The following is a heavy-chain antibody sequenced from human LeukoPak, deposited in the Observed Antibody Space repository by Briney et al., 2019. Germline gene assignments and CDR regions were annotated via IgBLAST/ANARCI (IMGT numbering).Heavy chain of an antibody. CDR1: GSAFTNNW. J-gene: IGHJ5*02. Sequence: GVPLQISCKISGSAFTNNWIGGGRQVPGKGLEWMGLIYPGYSDAKYSASFQGQVTLSVGASISTAYLQLTGLRASDTAIYYCVRFALTSSLDHWGQGTLVTVSS. CDR2: IYPGYSDA. D-gene: IGHD6-13*01. CDR3: VRFALTSSLDH. V-gene: IGHV5-51*01.